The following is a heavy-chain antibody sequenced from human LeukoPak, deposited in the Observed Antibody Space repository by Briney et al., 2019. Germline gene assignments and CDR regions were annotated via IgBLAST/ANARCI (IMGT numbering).Heavy chain of an antibody. D-gene: IGHD2-2*01. V-gene: IGHV1-69*05. CDR1: GGTFSSYA. CDR2: IIPIFGTA. J-gene: IGHJ6*03. Sequence: GASVKVSCKASGGTFSSYAISWVRQAPGQGLEWMGGIIPIFGTANYAQKFQGRVTITTDESTSTAYMELSSLRSEDTAVYYCARGSLGYCSSTSCAKIGYYYYYMDVWGKGTTVTVSS. CDR3: ARGSLGYCSSTSCAKIGYYYYYMDV.